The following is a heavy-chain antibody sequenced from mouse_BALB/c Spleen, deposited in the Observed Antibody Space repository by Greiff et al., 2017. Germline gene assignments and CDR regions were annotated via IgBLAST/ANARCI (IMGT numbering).Heavy chain of an antibody. D-gene: IGHD4-1*01. CDR1: GYAFTNYL. V-gene: IGHV1-54*01. Sequence: QVQLQQSGAELVRPGTSVKVSCKASGYAFTNYLIEWVKQRPGQGLEWIGVINPGSGGTNYNEKFKGKATLTADKSSSTAYMQLSSLTSDDSAVYFCARRNWDGAMDYWGQGTSVTVSS. J-gene: IGHJ4*01. CDR3: ARRNWDGAMDY. CDR2: INPGSGGT.